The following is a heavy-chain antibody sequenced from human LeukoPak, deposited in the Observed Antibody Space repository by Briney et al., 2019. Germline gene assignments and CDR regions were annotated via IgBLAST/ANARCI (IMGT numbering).Heavy chain of an antibody. J-gene: IGHJ5*02. CDR2: TYDRFKWFY. D-gene: IGHD3-3*01. Sequence: SQTLSLTCAISGDSVSSNSAAWNWIRQSASRCLEWLGSTYDRFKWFYDYAVSVRTRITINPDTFMNQFSLQLNSVTAEDTAVYYCTRFNSNTKWFDPWGQGTLVTVSS. CDR3: TRFNSNTKWFDP. V-gene: IGHV6-1*01. CDR1: GDSVSSNSAA.